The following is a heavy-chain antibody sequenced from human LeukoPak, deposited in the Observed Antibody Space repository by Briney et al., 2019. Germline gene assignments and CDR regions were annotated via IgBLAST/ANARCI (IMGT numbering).Heavy chain of an antibody. J-gene: IGHJ6*02. V-gene: IGHV3-7*05. Sequence: PGGSLRLSCAASGLIFSSYWMNWVRQAPGKGLEWVANVKEDGSAKYYVDSVKGRFTISRDNAKNSLYLQMNSLRAEDTAVYYCVMDMDVWGQGTTVTVSS. CDR1: GLIFSSYW. CDR3: VMDMDV. CDR2: VKEDGSAK.